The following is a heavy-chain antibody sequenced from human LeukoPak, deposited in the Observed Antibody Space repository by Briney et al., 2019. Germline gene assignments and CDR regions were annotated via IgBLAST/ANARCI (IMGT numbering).Heavy chain of an antibody. J-gene: IGHJ3*02. V-gene: IGHV4-59*01. CDR3: ARADDSSGSDAFDI. Sequence: SETLFLTCTVSGGSISSYYWSWIRQPPGKGLEWIGYIYYSGSTNYNPSLKSRVTISVDTSKNQFSLKLSSVTAADTAVYYCARADDSSGSDAFDIWGQGTMVTVSS. D-gene: IGHD3-22*01. CDR1: GGSISSYY. CDR2: IYYSGST.